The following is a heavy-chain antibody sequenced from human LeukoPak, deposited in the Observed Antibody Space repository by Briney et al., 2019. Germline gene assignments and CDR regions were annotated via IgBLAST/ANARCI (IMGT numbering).Heavy chain of an antibody. CDR1: GFTFSSYG. D-gene: IGHD3-9*01. CDR3: AKSGLRYFDWPHPFDY. CDR2: ISYDGSNK. Sequence: PGRSLRLSCAASGFTFSSYGMHWVRQAPGKGLEGVAVISYDGSNKYYADSLKGRFTISRDNSKNTLYLQMNSLRAEDTAVYYCAKSGLRYFDWPHPFDYWGQGTLVTASS. J-gene: IGHJ4*02. V-gene: IGHV3-30*18.